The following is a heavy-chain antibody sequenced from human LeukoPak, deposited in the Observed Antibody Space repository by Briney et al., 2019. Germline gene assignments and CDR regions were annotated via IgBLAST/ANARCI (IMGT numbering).Heavy chain of an antibody. CDR1: GFTFDDYA. CDR2: ISWNSGSI. CDR3: AKDIGSGGSRNKYWYFDL. J-gene: IGHJ2*01. V-gene: IGHV3-9*01. D-gene: IGHD2-15*01. Sequence: PGRSLRLSCAASGFTFDDYAMHWVRQAPGKGLEWVSGISWNSGSIGYADSVKGRFTISRDNAKNSLYLQMNSLRAEDTALYYCAKDIGSGGSRNKYWYFDLWGRGTLVTASS.